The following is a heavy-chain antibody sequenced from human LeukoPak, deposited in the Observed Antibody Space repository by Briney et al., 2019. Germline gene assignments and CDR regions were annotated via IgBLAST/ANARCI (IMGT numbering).Heavy chain of an antibody. CDR2: ISGSGGST. D-gene: IGHD3-22*01. CDR3: AKGYSTHYES. J-gene: IGHJ4*02. Sequence: GGSLRLSCAASGFTVSSKYMSWVRQAPGKGLEWVSGISGSGGSTYYADSVKGRFTISRDNSKNTLFLQMNSLSAEDTAVYYCAKGYSTHYESWGQGTLVTVDS. CDR1: GFTVSSKY. V-gene: IGHV3-23*01.